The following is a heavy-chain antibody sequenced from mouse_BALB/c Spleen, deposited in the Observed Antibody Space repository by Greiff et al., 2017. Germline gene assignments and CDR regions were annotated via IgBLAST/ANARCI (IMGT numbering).Heavy chain of an antibody. CDR3: ARGGDYDYDVWFAY. D-gene: IGHD2-4*01. CDR1: GFTFSSYA. CDR2: ISSGGST. Sequence: EVKVVESGGGLVKPGGSLKLSCAASGFTFSSYAMSWVRQTPEKRLEWVASISSGGSTYYPDSVKGRFTISRDNARNILYLQMSSLRSEDTAMYYCARGGDYDYDVWFAYWGQGTLVTVSA. J-gene: IGHJ3*01. V-gene: IGHV5-6-5*01.